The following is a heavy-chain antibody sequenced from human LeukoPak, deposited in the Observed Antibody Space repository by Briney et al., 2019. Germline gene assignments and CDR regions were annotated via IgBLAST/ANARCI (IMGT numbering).Heavy chain of an antibody. CDR1: GFSISDYD. CDR3: ATQQYYYDSSGYYPWGFDY. V-gene: IGHV3-30*03. J-gene: IGHJ4*02. Sequence: GGSLRLSCAASGFSISDYDMHWVRQAPGKGLEWVAVISYDGSNKYYEDSVKGRFTISRDNSKNTLYLQMNSLRAEDTAVYYCATQQYYYDSSGYYPWGFDYWGQGTLVTVSS. D-gene: IGHD3-22*01. CDR2: ISYDGSNK.